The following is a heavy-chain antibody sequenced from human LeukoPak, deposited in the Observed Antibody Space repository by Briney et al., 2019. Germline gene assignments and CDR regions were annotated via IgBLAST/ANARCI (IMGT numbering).Heavy chain of an antibody. J-gene: IGHJ4*02. CDR1: GGSISSYY. V-gene: IGHV4-59*08. Sequence: PSETLSLTCTVSGGSISSYYWSWLRQPPGKGLEWIGYIYYSGSTNYNPSLKSRVTISVDTSKNQFSLKLSSVTAADTAVYYCARQGKWLQPPDYWGQGTLVTVSS. CDR3: ARQGKWLQPPDY. D-gene: IGHD5-24*01. CDR2: IYYSGST.